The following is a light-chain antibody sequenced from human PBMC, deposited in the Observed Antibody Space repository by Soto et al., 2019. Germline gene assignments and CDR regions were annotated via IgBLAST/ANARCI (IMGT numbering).Light chain of an antibody. CDR3: QSCDSSDLRV. CDR1: SGSIATNY. V-gene: IGLV6-57*04. CDR2: EDN. J-gene: IGLJ2*01. Sequence: NFMLTQPHSVSESPGKTVTISCTRSSGSIATNYVQWYQQRPGSAPTTVIYEDNQRPSGVPDRFSGSLDSSSNSASLTISGLKTEDEADYHCQSCDSSDLRVFGGGTKLTVL.